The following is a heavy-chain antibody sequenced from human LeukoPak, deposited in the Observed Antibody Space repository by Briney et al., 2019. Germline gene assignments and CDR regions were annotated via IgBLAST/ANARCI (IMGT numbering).Heavy chain of an antibody. J-gene: IGHJ4*02. CDR2: IYPGDSDT. V-gene: IGHV5-51*01. D-gene: IGHD6-19*01. CDR1: GYIFTSYW. Sequence: GESLKISCKGSGYIFTSYWIGWVRQMPGKGLEWMGIIYPGDSDTRYSPSFQGQVTISADKSISTAYLQWSSLKASDTAMYYCARQIIAVAGTGATDYWGQGTLVTVSS. CDR3: ARQIIAVAGTGATDY.